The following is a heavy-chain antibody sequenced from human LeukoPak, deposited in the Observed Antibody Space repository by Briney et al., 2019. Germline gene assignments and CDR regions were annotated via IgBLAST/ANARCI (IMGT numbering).Heavy chain of an antibody. Sequence: GESLKISCKGSGYSFTSYWISWVRQMPGKGLEWMGRIDPSDSYTNYSPSFQGHVTISADKSISTAYLQWSSLKASDTTMYYCARRVGATGWFDPWGQGTLVTVSS. CDR2: IDPSDSYT. V-gene: IGHV5-10-1*01. CDR3: ARRVGATGWFDP. J-gene: IGHJ5*02. D-gene: IGHD1-26*01. CDR1: GYSFTSYW.